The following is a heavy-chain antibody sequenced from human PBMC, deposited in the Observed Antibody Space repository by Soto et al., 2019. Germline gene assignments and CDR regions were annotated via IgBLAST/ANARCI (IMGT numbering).Heavy chain of an antibody. D-gene: IGHD3-22*01. CDR1: GFTFSSYA. CDR3: AKDRRRTTMIAQEVDL. CDR2: ISAGGAST. Sequence: EVQLLESGGGLVQPGGSLRLSCAASGFTFSSYAMDWVRQAPGKGLECVSSISAGGASTYYADSVKGRFTISRDNSKNTLYLQMNSLRAEDTAVYYCAKDRRRTTMIAQEVDLWGRGTLVTVSS. V-gene: IGHV3-23*01. J-gene: IGHJ2*01.